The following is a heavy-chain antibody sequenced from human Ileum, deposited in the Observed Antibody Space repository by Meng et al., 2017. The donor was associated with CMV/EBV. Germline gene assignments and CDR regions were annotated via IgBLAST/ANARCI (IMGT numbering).Heavy chain of an antibody. CDR2: ISGSGDST. D-gene: IGHD2-2*03. CDR1: GFTFSNYA. Sequence: GESLKISCAASGFTFSNYAMSWVRQAPGRGLEWVSTISGSGDSTYYADSVKGRFIVSRVNSENTLYLQMNSLRAEDTAVYYCARTPDLGYCSKVKVSCSRIDYWGQGTLVTVSS. J-gene: IGHJ4*02. V-gene: IGHV3-23*01. CDR3: ARTPDLGYCSKVKVSCSRIDY.